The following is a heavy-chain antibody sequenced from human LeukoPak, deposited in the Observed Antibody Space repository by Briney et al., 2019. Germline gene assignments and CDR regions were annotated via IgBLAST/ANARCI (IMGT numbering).Heavy chain of an antibody. D-gene: IGHD3-10*01. V-gene: IGHV3-21*01. CDR2: ISSSSSYI. CDR1: GFTFSSYA. CDR3: ASGPLSRYGSGSYYKN. J-gene: IGHJ4*02. Sequence: GGSLRLSCAASGFTFSSYAIYWVRQAPGKGLEWVSFISSSSSYIYYADSVKGRFTISRDNAKNSLYLQMNSLRAEDTAVYYCASGPLSRYGSGSYYKNWGQGTLVTVSS.